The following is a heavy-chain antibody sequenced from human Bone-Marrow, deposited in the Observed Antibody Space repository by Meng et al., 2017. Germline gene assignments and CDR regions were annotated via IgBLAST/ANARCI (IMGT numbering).Heavy chain of an antibody. CDR1: GYTFPDYW. D-gene: IGHD7-27*01. CDR3: ASQENWGYLKG. Sequence: ASVKVSCKASGYTFPDYWLHWVRRAPGQGLEWMGRINPKSGDTHYAQKFQGRVTITTDESTSTAYMELSSLRSEDTAVYYCASQENWGYLKGWGQGTLVTVSS. V-gene: IGHV1-2*06. CDR2: INPKSGDT. J-gene: IGHJ4*02.